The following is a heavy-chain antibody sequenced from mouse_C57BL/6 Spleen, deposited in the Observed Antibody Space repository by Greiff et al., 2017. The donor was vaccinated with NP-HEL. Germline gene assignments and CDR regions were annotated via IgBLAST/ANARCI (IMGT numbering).Heavy chain of an antibody. CDR1: GYAFSSSW. CDR3: ARWGDYDGAWFAY. D-gene: IGHD2-4*01. Sequence: QVQLQQSGPELVKPGASVKISCKASGYAFSSSWMNWVKQRPGKGLEWIGRIYPGDGDTNYNGKFKGKATLTADKSSSTAYMQLSRLTSEDAAVYFCARWGDYDGAWFAYWGQGTLVTVSA. V-gene: IGHV1-82*01. J-gene: IGHJ3*01. CDR2: IYPGDGDT.